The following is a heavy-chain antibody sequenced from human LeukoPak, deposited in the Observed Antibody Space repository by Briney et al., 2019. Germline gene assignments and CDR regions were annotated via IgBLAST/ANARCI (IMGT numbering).Heavy chain of an antibody. Sequence: SETLSLTCIVSGGSISSGSYYWGWVRQPPGKGLEWIATIYYNGRAFYNPSLKSRVTISEDTSENQFSLKLSSVTAADTAVYYCARHRGATYYDPFDYWGQGTLVTVSS. CDR1: GGSISSGSYY. CDR2: IYYNGRA. V-gene: IGHV4-39*01. D-gene: IGHD1-26*01. J-gene: IGHJ4*02. CDR3: ARHRGATYYDPFDY.